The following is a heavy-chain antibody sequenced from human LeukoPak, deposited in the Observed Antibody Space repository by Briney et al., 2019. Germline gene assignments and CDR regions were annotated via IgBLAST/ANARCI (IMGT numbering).Heavy chain of an antibody. J-gene: IGHJ4*02. CDR2: MYYRGNT. Sequence: SETLSLTCTVSGGSISNTAYYWGWIRQPPGKGLEWNGNMYYRGNTYYNPSLKSRVTISADTSKNQFSLKLSSVTAADTAVYYCARHGCSSTSCLDYWGQGTLVTVSS. CDR3: ARHGCSSTSCLDY. V-gene: IGHV4-39*01. CDR1: GGSISNTAYY. D-gene: IGHD2-2*01.